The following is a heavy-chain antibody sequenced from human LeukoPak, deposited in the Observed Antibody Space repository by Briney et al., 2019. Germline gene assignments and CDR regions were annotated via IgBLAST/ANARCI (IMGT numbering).Heavy chain of an antibody. CDR2: INPNSGGT. V-gene: IGHV1-2*02. CDR3: ARDLRHGSSGWYWGDWFDP. D-gene: IGHD6-19*01. J-gene: IGHJ5*02. CDR1: GYTFTGYY. Sequence: ASVKVSCKASGYTFTGYYMHWVRQAPGQGLEWMGWINPNSGGTNYAQKFQGRVTMTRDTSISTAYMELSRLRSDDTAVYYCARDLRHGSSGWYWGDWFDPWGQGTLVTVSS.